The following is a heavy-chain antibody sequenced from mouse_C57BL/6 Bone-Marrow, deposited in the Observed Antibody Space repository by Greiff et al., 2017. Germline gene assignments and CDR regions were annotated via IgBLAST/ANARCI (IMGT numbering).Heavy chain of an antibody. CDR2: ISSGSSTI. J-gene: IGHJ2*01. CDR3: ARASSGPSY. D-gene: IGHD3-2*02. V-gene: IGHV5-17*01. Sequence: EVQLVESGGGFVKPGGSLKLSCAASGFTFSDYGMHWVRQAPEKGLEWVAYISSGSSTIDYADTVQCRFTISRDTAKNTLFLQMTSLRSEDTAMYYCARASSGPSYWCQGTTLTVSS. CDR1: GFTFSDYG.